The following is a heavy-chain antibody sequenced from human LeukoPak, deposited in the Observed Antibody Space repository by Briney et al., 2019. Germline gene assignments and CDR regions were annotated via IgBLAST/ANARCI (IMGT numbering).Heavy chain of an antibody. Sequence: GGSLRLSCTASGFTFGDYGMSWVRQAPGKGLEWVGFIRSKAYGGTTEYAASVKGRFTISRDDSKSIAYLQMDSLKTEDTAVYYCTRGDYYDTSGYYFLFDYWGQGTLVTVSS. V-gene: IGHV3-49*04. J-gene: IGHJ4*02. CDR2: IRSKAYGGTT. CDR1: GFTFGDYG. D-gene: IGHD3-22*01. CDR3: TRGDYYDTSGYYFLFDY.